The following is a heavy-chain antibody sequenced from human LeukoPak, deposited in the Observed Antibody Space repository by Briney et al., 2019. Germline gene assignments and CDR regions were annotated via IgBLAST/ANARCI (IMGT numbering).Heavy chain of an antibody. CDR1: GFTFSSYA. V-gene: IGHV3-23*01. Sequence: GGSLRPSCAASGFTFSSYAMSWVRQAPGKGLEWVSAISGSGGSTYYADSVKGRFTISRDNSKNTLYLQMNSLRAEDTAVYYCAKTGYSYGYYYFDYWGQGTLVTVSS. CDR2: ISGSGGST. J-gene: IGHJ4*02. D-gene: IGHD5-18*01. CDR3: AKTGYSYGYYYFDY.